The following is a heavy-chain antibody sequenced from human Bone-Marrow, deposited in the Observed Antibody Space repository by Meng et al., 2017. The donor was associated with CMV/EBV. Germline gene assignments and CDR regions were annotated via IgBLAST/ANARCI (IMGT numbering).Heavy chain of an antibody. J-gene: IGHJ4*02. V-gene: IGHV4-4*07. CDR1: GGSIRRYY. CDR3: ASGRPTSGWYSDY. Sequence: QAQLQESGPGLVKPSENLSLTCPVSGGSIRRYYWSWIRQPAGEGLEWIGRVYTSGTTSYNPSIKSRITMSVDTPKNQFYLKLTSVTAADTAVYYCASGRPTSGWYSDYWGQGTLVTVSS. D-gene: IGHD6-19*01. CDR2: VYTSGTT.